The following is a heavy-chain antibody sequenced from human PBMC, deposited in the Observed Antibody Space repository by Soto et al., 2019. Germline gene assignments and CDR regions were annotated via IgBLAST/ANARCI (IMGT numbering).Heavy chain of an antibody. J-gene: IGHJ6*02. CDR1: GDAVSSSDAW. V-gene: IGHV4-31*03. CDR2: ISYSGLT. D-gene: IGHD6-13*01. CDR3: ARDPLRFLAAAADHYGLDV. Sequence: QVQLQESGPGLVKPSQTLSVTCTVSGDAVSSSDAWWNWVRQHPGKGLEWIGYISYSGLTYYNPSRNSRASITFDTSKNQFSLELTSVTVADTAVYYCARDPLRFLAAAADHYGLDVWCQGTTVTVSS.